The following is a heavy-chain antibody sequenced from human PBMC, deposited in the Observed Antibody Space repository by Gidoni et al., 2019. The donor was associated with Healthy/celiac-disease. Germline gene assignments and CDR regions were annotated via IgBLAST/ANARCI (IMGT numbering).Heavy chain of an antibody. J-gene: IGHJ3*02. V-gene: IGHV3-30*18. CDR2: ISYDGSNK. D-gene: IGHD6-19*01. CDR3: AKEGAQYSSEADDAFDI. CDR1: GFTFISYG. Sequence: QVQLVESGGGVVQPGRSLRLSCAASGFTFISYGMHWVRQAPGKGLEWVAVISYDGSNKYYADSVKGRFTISRDNSKNTLYLQMNSLRAEDTAVYYCAKEGAQYSSEADDAFDIWGQGTMVTVSS.